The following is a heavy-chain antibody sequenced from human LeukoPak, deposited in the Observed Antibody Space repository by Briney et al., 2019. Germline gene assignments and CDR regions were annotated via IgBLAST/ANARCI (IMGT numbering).Heavy chain of an antibody. V-gene: IGHV3-53*01. J-gene: IGHJ4*02. CDR3: ARGATYGGGDY. CDR2: IYSDANT. CDR1: GFTVRSNY. Sequence: GGSLRLSCAASGFTVRSNYMSWVRQVPGKGLEWVSVIYSDANTYYADSVKGRFTISRDNAKNSLDLQMNSLRVDDTAVYYCARGATYGGGDYWGQGTLVTVSS. D-gene: IGHD4-23*01.